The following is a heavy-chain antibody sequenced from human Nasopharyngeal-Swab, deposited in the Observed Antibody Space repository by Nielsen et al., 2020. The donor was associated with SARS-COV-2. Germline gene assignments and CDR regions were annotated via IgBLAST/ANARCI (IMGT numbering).Heavy chain of an antibody. CDR2: ISAYNGNT. CDR3: ARDDSSNYDFWSGYYTSFDY. J-gene: IGHJ4*02. Sequence: ASVKVSCKASGYTFTSYGISWVRQAPGQALEWMGWISAYNGNTNYAQKLQGRVTMTTDTSTSTAYMELRSLRSADTAVYYCARDDSSNYDFWSGYYTSFDYWGQGTLVTVSS. D-gene: IGHD3-3*01. V-gene: IGHV1-18*01. CDR1: GYTFTSYG.